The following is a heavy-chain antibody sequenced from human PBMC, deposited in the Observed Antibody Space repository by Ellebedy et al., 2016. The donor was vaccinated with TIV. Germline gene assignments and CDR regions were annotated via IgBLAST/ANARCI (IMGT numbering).Heavy chain of an antibody. Sequence: ASVKVSCKTSGDTFFSYAFHWVRQAPGQGLEWMGRIIPILGMTSYAQRFQGRVTITADRSTGTAYMEVNSLRSDDTAVYFCATLAHPAGDVDYWGQGTLVTVAS. V-gene: IGHV1-69*04. CDR2: IIPILGMT. J-gene: IGHJ4*02. CDR1: GDTFFSYA. D-gene: IGHD6-19*01. CDR3: ATLAHPAGDVDY.